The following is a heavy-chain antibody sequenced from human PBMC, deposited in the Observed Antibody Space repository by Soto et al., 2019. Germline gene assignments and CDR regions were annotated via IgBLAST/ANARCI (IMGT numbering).Heavy chain of an antibody. Sequence: SETLSLTCAVSGGSISSSNWWSWVRQPPGKGLEWIGEIYHSGSTNYNPSLKSRVTISVDTSKNQFSLNVRSVTAADTAVYYCAKDQDLGYWGQGTLVTVSS. CDR2: IYHSGST. V-gene: IGHV4-4*02. J-gene: IGHJ4*02. CDR1: GGSISSSNW. CDR3: AKDQDLGY. D-gene: IGHD3-10*01.